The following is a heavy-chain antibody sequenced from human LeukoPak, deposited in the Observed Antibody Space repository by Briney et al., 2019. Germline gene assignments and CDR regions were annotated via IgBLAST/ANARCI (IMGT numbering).Heavy chain of an antibody. Sequence: GGTLRLSCAASGFTFSSYGMSWVRQAPGKGLEWVPSISGSGGSTYYADSVKGRFTISRDNSKNTLYLQMNSLRAEDTAIYYCAKDGYSSGWSPGGFDYWGQGTLVTVSS. D-gene: IGHD6-19*01. J-gene: IGHJ4*02. CDR1: GFTFSSYG. V-gene: IGHV3-23*01. CDR2: ISGSGGST. CDR3: AKDGYSSGWSPGGFDY.